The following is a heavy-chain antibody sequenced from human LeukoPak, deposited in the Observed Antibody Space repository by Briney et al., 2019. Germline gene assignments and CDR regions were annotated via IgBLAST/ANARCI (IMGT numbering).Heavy chain of an antibody. J-gene: IGHJ6*02. CDR3: ARSRYCSSTSCYLYYYYYYGMDV. V-gene: IGHV4-34*01. CDR2: INHSGST. CDR1: GGSFSGYY. D-gene: IGHD2-2*01. Sequence: PSETLSLTCAVYGGSFSGYYWSWIRQPPGKGLEWIGEINHSGSTNYNPSLKSRDTISVDTSKNQFSLKLSSVTAADTAVYYCARSRYCSSTSCYLYYYYYYGMDVWGQGTTVTVSS.